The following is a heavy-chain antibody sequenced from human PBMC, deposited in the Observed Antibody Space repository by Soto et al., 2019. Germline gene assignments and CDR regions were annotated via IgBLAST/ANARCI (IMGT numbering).Heavy chain of an antibody. CDR2: TYYRSKWYN. CDR1: GDSVSSNSAA. Sequence: SQTLSLTCVISGDSVSSNSAAWNWIRQSPSRGLEWLGRTYYRSKWYNDYAVSVKSRITINPDTSKNQFSLQLNSVTPEDTAVYYCARDPEYSSSWYVAFDIWGQGTMVTVSS. CDR3: ARDPEYSSSWYVAFDI. V-gene: IGHV6-1*01. J-gene: IGHJ3*02. D-gene: IGHD6-13*01.